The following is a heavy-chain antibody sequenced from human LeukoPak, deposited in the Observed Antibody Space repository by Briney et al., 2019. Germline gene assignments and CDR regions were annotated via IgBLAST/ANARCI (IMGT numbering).Heavy chain of an antibody. J-gene: IGHJ5*02. CDR2: IYYTGGT. V-gene: IGHV4-31*03. D-gene: IGHD6-13*01. Sequence: PSETLSLTCIVSGDSISSGGFYWGWIRQHPGKGLEWIGHIYYTGGTYYNPSLESRLTMSVDTSKNQLSLRLRSVTAADTAVYYCARGSSSYYNWFDPWGQGTLVAVSS. CDR1: GDSISSGGFY. CDR3: ARGSSSYYNWFDP.